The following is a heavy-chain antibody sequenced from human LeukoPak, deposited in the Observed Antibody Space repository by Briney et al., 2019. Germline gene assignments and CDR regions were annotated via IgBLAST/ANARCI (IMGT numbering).Heavy chain of an antibody. Sequence: GASVKVSCKASGYTFTGYYMRWVRQAPGQGLEWMGWINPNSGGTNYAQKFQGRVTKTRDTSISTAYMELSRLRSDDTAVYYCARGAPRGYCSSTSCPTHPWGQGTLVTVSS. CDR1: GYTFTGYY. J-gene: IGHJ5*02. D-gene: IGHD2-2*03. CDR2: INPNSGGT. CDR3: ARGAPRGYCSSTSCPTHP. V-gene: IGHV1-2*02.